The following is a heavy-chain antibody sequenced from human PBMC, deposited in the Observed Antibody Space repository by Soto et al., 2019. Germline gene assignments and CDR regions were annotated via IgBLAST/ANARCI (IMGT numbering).Heavy chain of an antibody. CDR1: GFTFSSYS. J-gene: IGHJ4*02. V-gene: IGHV3-48*02. Sequence: EVQLVESGGGLVQPGGSLRLSCAASGFTFSSYSMNWVRQAPGKGLEWVSYISSSSSTIYYADSVKGRFTISRDNAKNSLYLQMNSLRDEDTAVYYCARDQSYYDSSGYYAYCGQGTLVTVSS. D-gene: IGHD3-22*01. CDR3: ARDQSYYDSSGYYAY. CDR2: ISSSSSTI.